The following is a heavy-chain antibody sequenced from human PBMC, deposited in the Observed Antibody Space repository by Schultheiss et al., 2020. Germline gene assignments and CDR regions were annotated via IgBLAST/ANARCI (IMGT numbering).Heavy chain of an antibody. D-gene: IGHD2-2*01. V-gene: IGHV1-18*01. CDR2: VSGYNGDT. Sequence: ASVKVSCKASGYTFTSYGISWVRQAPGQGLEWMGWVSGYNGDTNYAHNLQDRVTLTIDTSTTTAFMELRNLRSDDTAVYYCARVPYSPSTPSRWFETWGQGTLVTVSS. CDR1: GYTFTSYG. J-gene: IGHJ5*02. CDR3: ARVPYSPSTPSRWFET.